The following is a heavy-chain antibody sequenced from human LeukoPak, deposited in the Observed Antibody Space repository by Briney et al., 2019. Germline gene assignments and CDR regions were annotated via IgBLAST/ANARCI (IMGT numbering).Heavy chain of an antibody. CDR2: MNPNSGNT. Sequence: ASVKVSCKASGYTFTSYDINWVRQATGQGLEWMGWMNPNSGNTGYAQKFQGRVTMTRNTSISTAYMELSGLRSEDTAVYYCARGTRYFDWLLRNYYYYYDMDVWGKGTTVTVSS. D-gene: IGHD3-9*01. V-gene: IGHV1-8*01. CDR1: GYTFTSYD. J-gene: IGHJ6*03. CDR3: ARGTRYFDWLLRNYYYYYDMDV.